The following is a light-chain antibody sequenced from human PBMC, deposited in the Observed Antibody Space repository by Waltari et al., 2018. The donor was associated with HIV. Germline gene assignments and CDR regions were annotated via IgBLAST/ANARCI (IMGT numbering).Light chain of an antibody. CDR3: CSYAGSNTFV. V-gene: IGLV2-23*03. CDR1: NSDVGSSNL. CDR2: EGS. Sequence: QSALTQPASVSGSPGQSITISCTGTNSDVGSSNLVSWYQQHPGKAPNLMIYEGSKRPSGVSNRFSGSKSGNTASLTISGLQAEDEADYYCCSYAGSNTFVFGTGTKVTVL. J-gene: IGLJ1*01.